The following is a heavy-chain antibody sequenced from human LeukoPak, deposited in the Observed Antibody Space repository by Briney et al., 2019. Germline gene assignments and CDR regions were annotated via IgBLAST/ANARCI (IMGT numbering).Heavy chain of an antibody. CDR1: GFTVNSIY. CDR2: LYSDGGT. D-gene: IGHD5-24*01. CDR3: ASGALRDGSNLYYFDY. Sequence: GGSLRLSCAASGFTVNSIYMSWVRQAPGKGLEWVSVLYSDGGTYYADSVRGRFTVSRDNSKNTLFLQMNSLRAEDTAVYYCASGALRDGSNLYYFDYWGQGTLVTVSS. J-gene: IGHJ4*02. V-gene: IGHV3-53*01.